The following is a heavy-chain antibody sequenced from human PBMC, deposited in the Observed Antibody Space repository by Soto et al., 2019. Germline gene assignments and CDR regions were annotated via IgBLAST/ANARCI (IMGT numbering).Heavy chain of an antibody. CDR2: INPGDGRT. CDR1: GYSFASYY. CDR3: ARVGQTLHETFDS. Sequence: QVQLVQSGAEVKKPGASVTVSCKASGYSFASYYMHWVRQAPGQRFEWMGTINPGDGRTSYAQKFQGRISMTRDTSTTTLFLEVTKLTPDDTALYYCARVGQTLHETFDSWGQGTQVTVSS. V-gene: IGHV1-46*01. J-gene: IGHJ4*02. D-gene: IGHD3-3*01.